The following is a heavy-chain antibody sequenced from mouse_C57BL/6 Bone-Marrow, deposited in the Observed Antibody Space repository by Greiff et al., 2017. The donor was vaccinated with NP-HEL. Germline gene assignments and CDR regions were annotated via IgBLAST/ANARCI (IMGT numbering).Heavy chain of an antibody. V-gene: IGHV5-6*01. CDR3: ARLGPFAY. Sequence: EVKLMESGGDLVKPGGSLKLSCAASGFTFSSYGMSWVRQTPDKRLEWVATISSGGSYTYYPDSVKGRFTISRDNAKNTLYLQMSSLKSEDTAMYYCARLGPFAYWGQGTLVTVSA. CDR1: GFTFSSYG. J-gene: IGHJ3*01. CDR2: ISSGGSYT.